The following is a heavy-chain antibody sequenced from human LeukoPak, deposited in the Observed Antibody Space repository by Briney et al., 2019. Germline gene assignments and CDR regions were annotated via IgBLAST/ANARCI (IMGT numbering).Heavy chain of an antibody. CDR2: IRYDGSNK. CDR1: GFTFSSYG. D-gene: IGHD5-18*01. V-gene: IGHV3-30*02. CDR3: AKGGSGYSYGSPWYFDY. Sequence: PGGSLRLXCAASGFTFSSYGMHWVRQAPGKGLEWVAFIRYDGSNKYYADSVKGRFTISRDNAKNSLYLQMNSLRAEDTAVYYCAKGGSGYSYGSPWYFDYWGQGTLVTVSS. J-gene: IGHJ4*02.